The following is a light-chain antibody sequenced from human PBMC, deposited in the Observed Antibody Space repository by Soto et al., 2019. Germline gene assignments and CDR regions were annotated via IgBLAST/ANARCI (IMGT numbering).Light chain of an antibody. CDR3: QQLKNYPIT. CDR1: EDISSY. V-gene: IGKV1-9*01. Sequence: IQLTQSPSSLSASVGDRVTFTCRASEDISSYLAWYQQKPGTAPKLLIYAASALHSGVPSRFSGSGSGTDFTLTVSSLQPEDFAIYFCQQLKNYPITFGQGTRLQIK. J-gene: IGKJ5*01. CDR2: AAS.